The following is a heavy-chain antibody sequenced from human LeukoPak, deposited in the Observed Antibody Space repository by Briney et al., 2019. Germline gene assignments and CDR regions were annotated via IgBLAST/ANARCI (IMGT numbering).Heavy chain of an antibody. V-gene: IGHV3-7*03. D-gene: IGHD2-21*02. CDR2: INRDGSKN. Sequence: GGSLRLSCAASEFTFGSYWMTWVRQAPGKGLEWVANINRDGSKNHFVDSVKGRFTISRDNAKNFLYLQMNSLRAEDTAVYFCAKDSSPYCGDDCYFDAFDLWGQGTVVTVSS. J-gene: IGHJ3*01. CDR3: AKDSSPYCGDDCYFDAFDL. CDR1: EFTFGSYW.